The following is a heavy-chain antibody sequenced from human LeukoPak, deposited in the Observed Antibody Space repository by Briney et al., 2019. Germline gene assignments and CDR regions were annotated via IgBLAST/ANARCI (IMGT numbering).Heavy chain of an antibody. D-gene: IGHD1-26*01. Sequence: PGGSLRLSCAASGFTFSSNAMHWVRQASGKGLEWVAFISYDVSNKYYVDSVKGRFTISRDNSKNTLYLQINSLRPEDTAVYYCARDGVGATVFDYWGQGTLATVSS. CDR3: ARDGVGATVFDY. V-gene: IGHV3-30-3*01. CDR2: ISYDVSNK. CDR1: GFTFSSNA. J-gene: IGHJ4*02.